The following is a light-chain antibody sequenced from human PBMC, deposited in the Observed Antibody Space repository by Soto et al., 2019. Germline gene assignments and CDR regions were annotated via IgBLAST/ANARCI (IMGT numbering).Light chain of an antibody. V-gene: IGLV4-69*01. CDR2: LNSDGSH. Sequence: QLVLTQSPSASASLGASVKLTCTLSSGHSSYAIAWHQQQPEKGPRFLMKLNSDGSHSKGDGIPDRFSGSSSGAERHLTISRFQSDDEADYYCQTWGTGPRVFGGGTKVTVL. CDR3: QTWGTGPRV. CDR1: SGHSSYA. J-gene: IGLJ2*01.